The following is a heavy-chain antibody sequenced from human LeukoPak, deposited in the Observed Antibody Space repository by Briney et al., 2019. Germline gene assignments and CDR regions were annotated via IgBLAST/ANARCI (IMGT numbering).Heavy chain of an antibody. Sequence: PGGSLRLSCAASGFTFSSYAMSWVRQAPGKGLEWVSAISGSGGSTYYEDYVKGRFTISRDNSKNTLYLQMNSLRAEDTAVYYCAKEDYDFWSGYWFDYWGQGTLVTVSS. CDR1: GFTFSSYA. D-gene: IGHD3-3*01. V-gene: IGHV3-23*01. J-gene: IGHJ4*02. CDR2: ISGSGGST. CDR3: AKEDYDFWSGYWFDY.